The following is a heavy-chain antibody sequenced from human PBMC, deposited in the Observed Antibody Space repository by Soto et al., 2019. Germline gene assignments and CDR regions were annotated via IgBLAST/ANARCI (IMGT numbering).Heavy chain of an antibody. V-gene: IGHV3-21*01. D-gene: IGHD4-17*01. CDR2: ISSSSSYI. J-gene: IGHJ3*02. Sequence: GGSLRLSCAASGFTFSSYSMNWVRQAPGKGLEWVSSISSSSSYIYYADSVKGRFTISRDNAKNSLYLQMNSLRAEDTAVYYCASDYGGNDAFDIWGQGTMVTVSS. CDR1: GFTFSSYS. CDR3: ASDYGGNDAFDI.